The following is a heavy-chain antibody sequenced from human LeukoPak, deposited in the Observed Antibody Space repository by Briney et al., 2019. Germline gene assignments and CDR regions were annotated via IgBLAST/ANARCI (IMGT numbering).Heavy chain of an antibody. CDR2: IKSKTDGGTT. Sequence: GGSLRLSWAASGFTFNNAWLSWVRQAPGKGPEWVGRIKSKTDGGTTDYAAPVKGRFTLSRDDSKNTLYLQMNSLKTEDTAVYYCTTHIAAAGRGDYWGQGTLVTVSS. CDR3: TTHIAAAGRGDY. D-gene: IGHD6-13*01. J-gene: IGHJ4*02. CDR1: GFTFNNAW. V-gene: IGHV3-15*01.